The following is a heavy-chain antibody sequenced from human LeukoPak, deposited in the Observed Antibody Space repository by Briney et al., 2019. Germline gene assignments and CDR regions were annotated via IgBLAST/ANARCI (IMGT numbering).Heavy chain of an antibody. CDR1: GYTFTGYY. CDR2: INPNSGGT. Sequence: ASVKVSCKASGYTFTGYYMHWVRQAPGQGLEWMGRINPNSGGTNYAQKFQGRVTMTRDTSISTAYMELSRLRSDDTAVYYCARGGTVTTLNWFDPWGQGTLVTVSS. CDR3: ARGGTVTTLNWFDP. V-gene: IGHV1-2*06. D-gene: IGHD4-17*01. J-gene: IGHJ5*02.